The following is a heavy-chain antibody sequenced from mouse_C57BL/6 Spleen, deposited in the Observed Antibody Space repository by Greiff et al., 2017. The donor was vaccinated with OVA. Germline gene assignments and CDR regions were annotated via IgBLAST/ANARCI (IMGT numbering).Heavy chain of an antibody. V-gene: IGHV1-59*01. Sequence: QVQLKQPGAELVRPGTSVKLSCKASGYTFTSYWMHWVKQRPGQGLEWIGVIDPSDSYTNYNQKFKGKATLTVDTSSSTAYMQLSSLTSEDSAVYYCARGHYYGSSLLHFDVWGTGTTVTVSS. J-gene: IGHJ1*03. D-gene: IGHD1-1*01. CDR3: ARGHYYGSSLLHFDV. CDR1: GYTFTSYW. CDR2: IDPSDSYT.